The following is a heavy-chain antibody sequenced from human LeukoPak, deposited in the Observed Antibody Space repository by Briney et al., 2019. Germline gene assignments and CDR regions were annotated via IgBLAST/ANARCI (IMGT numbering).Heavy chain of an antibody. J-gene: IGHJ6*02. CDR2: IYYSGST. V-gene: IGHV4-59*01. CDR1: GVSISSYY. CDR3: ARDGSHYYGMDV. Sequence: SETLSLTCTVSGVSISSYYWSWIRQPPGKGLEWIGYIYYSGSTNYNPSLKSRVTISVDTSKNQFSLKLSFVTAADTAVYYCARDGSHYYGMDVWGQGTTVTVSS.